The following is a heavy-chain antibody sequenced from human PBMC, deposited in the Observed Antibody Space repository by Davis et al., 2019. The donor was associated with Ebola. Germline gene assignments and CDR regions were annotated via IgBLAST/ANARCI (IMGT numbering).Heavy chain of an antibody. CDR3: ARTQGGQLSWGPYSYYYYMDV. CDR1: GDSFRGYL. J-gene: IGHJ6*03. Sequence: MPSETLSLTCAVYGDSFRGYLWSWIRQPSGKGLEWIGEINNSARNNGRTNYNPSLKSRVTISVDTSKNQFSLRLTSVAAADTAVYYCARTQGGQLSWGPYSYYYYMDVWGGGTTVTVSS. CDR2: INNSARNNGRT. D-gene: IGHD2-2*01. V-gene: IGHV4-34*01.